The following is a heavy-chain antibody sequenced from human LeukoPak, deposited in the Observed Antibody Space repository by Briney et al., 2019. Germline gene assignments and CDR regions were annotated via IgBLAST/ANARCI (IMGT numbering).Heavy chain of an antibody. CDR2: MNPNSDKP. J-gene: IGHJ3*02. D-gene: IGHD3-10*01. Sequence: ASVKVSCKASGYTFTSYDIHWVRQATGQGLEWMGWMNPNSDKPGYAQKFEGRVTITRDTSISTAYMKLSSLRSEDTALYYCARGTHLLYYHDSGTYYNLAFDIWGQGTMVTVSS. CDR3: ARGTHLLYYHDSGTYYNLAFDI. CDR1: GYTFTSYD. V-gene: IGHV1-8*03.